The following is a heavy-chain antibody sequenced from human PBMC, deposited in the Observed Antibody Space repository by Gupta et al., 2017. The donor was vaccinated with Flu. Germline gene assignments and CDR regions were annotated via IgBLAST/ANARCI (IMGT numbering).Heavy chain of an antibody. D-gene: IGHD3-3*01. CDR3: ARSTYDALSADDEPCSFDS. CDR1: GVSFSGGSYF. J-gene: IGHJ4*02. CDR2: IDSRGTT. V-gene: IGHV4-61*02. Sequence: QVQLQESGPGLVKPAQTLSLTCSVSGVSFSGGSYFWGWIRQPAGTGLGWMGRIDSRGTTNYNPSLQSLDTISLDTRKNPFSLILTYVTADEVAVSSCARSTYDALSADDEPCSFDSWGQGTLVTVSS.